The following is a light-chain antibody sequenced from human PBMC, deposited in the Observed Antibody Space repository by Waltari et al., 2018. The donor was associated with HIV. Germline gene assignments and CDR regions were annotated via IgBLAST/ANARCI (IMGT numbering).Light chain of an antibody. CDR3: VLYMGRGISL. CDR2: STN. V-gene: IGLV8-61*01. J-gene: IGLJ2*01. CDR1: SGSVSTSFY. Sequence: QTVVTQEPSFSVSPGGTVTLTCGLSSGSVSTSFYPSWYQQTPGQAPRTVIYSTNTRSSGVPDRFSGSILGNKAALTITGAQADDESDYYCVLYMGRGISLFGGGTKLTVL.